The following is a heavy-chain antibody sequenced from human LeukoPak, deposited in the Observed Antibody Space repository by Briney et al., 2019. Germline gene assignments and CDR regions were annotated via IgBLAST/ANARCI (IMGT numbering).Heavy chain of an antibody. CDR2: MNPNSGNT. CDR1: GYSFTSYW. J-gene: IGHJ5*02. CDR3: ARGGCSGGSCYWEYNWFDP. V-gene: IGHV1-8*02. D-gene: IGHD2-15*01. Sequence: GESLKISCQGSGYSFTSYWIGWVRQATGQGLEWMGWMNPNSGNTGYAQKFQGRVTMTRNTSISTAYMELSSLRSEDTAVYYCARGGCSGGSCYWEYNWFDPWGQGTLVTVSS.